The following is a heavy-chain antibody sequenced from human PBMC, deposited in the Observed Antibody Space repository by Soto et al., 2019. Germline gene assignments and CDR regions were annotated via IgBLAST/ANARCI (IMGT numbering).Heavy chain of an antibody. D-gene: IGHD4-17*01. J-gene: IGHJ5*02. Sequence: QITLKESGPTLVKPTQTLTLTCTFSGFSLTTSGVGVGWIRQPPGKALERLALIYWDDDKRSSPSLKSRLTIPTDTSKNLVVLTTTNMDPADTATYFCAHRTTTVTWWFDPWGQGTLVTVSS. CDR1: GFSLTTSGVG. CDR3: AHRTTTVTWWFDP. V-gene: IGHV2-5*02. CDR2: IYWDDDK.